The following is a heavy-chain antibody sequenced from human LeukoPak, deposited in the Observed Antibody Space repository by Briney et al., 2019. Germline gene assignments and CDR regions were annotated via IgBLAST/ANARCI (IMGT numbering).Heavy chain of an antibody. CDR3: AAGYGSSWYDLYFQY. CDR1: GFTFTMSA. D-gene: IGHD6-13*01. J-gene: IGHJ1*01. Sequence: TSVTVSCKASGFTFTMSAMQWVRQARGQRLEWIGWIVVGSGNTKYAQSFQERVTITRDRSTSTAYMELRSLRSDDTALYYCAAGYGSSWYDLYFQYWGQGTLVTVSS. CDR2: IVVGSGNT. V-gene: IGHV1-58*02.